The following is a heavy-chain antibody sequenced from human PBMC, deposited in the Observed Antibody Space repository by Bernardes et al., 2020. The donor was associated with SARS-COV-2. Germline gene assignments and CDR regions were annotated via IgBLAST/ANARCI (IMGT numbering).Heavy chain of an antibody. Sequence: SETLSLTCTVSGGSISSYYWSWIRQPAGKGLEWIGRIYTSGSTNYNPSLKSRVTMSVDTSKNQFSLKLSSVTAADTAVYYCARDSRFVVVPAATHYYYYYMDVWGKGNTVTVSS. CDR3: ARDSRFVVVPAATHYYYYYMDV. V-gene: IGHV4-4*07. CDR1: GGSISSYY. J-gene: IGHJ6*03. D-gene: IGHD2-2*01. CDR2: IYTSGST.